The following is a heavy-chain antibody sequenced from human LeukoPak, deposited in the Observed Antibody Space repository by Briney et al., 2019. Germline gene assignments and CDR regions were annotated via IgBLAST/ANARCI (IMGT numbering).Heavy chain of an antibody. CDR3: ALGGYYRLYFDY. CDR2: INHSGST. V-gene: IGHV4-34*01. Sequence: PSETLSLTCAVYGGSFSGYYWSWIRQPPGKGLEWIGEINHSGSTNYNPSLKSRVTISVDTSKNQFSLKLSSVTAADTAVYYCALGGYYRLYFDYWGQGTLVTVSS. CDR1: GGSFSGYY. J-gene: IGHJ4*02. D-gene: IGHD3-22*01.